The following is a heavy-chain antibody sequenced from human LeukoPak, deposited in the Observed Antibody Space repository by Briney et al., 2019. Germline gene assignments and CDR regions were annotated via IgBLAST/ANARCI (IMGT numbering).Heavy chain of an antibody. CDR1: GFTFSDTY. V-gene: IGHV3-11*01. CDR3: AAQKRGSYRPYYFDY. Sequence: GGSLRLSCAVSGFTFSDTYMTWIRQAPGKGLESLSYISPSGTDISYADSVKGRFTISRDNAKNSLSLQMNSLRAEDTALYYCAAQKRGSYRPYYFDYWGQGTLVTVSS. CDR2: ISPSGTDI. D-gene: IGHD3-16*02. J-gene: IGHJ4*02.